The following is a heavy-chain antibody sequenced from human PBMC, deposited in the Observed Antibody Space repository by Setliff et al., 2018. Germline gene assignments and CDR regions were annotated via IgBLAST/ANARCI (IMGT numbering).Heavy chain of an antibody. CDR1: GGTFSIYT. Sequence: SVKVSCKASGGTFSIYTISWVRQAPGQGLEWMGRIIPIFGNTKYSEKYQARLTITGDTSANTVYMELGSLRSEDTATYYCRATRGPFDRWGQGTKVTVSS. V-gene: IGHV1-69*02. CDR2: IIPIFGNT. CDR3: RATRGPFDR. J-gene: IGHJ3*01.